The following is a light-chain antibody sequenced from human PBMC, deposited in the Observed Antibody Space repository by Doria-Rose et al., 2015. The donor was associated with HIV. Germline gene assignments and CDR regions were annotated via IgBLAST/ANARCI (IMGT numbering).Light chain of an antibody. Sequence: TQSPGTLSLSPGERATLSCRASQSFSSTYLAWYQQKPGQAPSLLIYDGSTRATGIPDGFSASGSGTDFTLTINRLEPEDFALYYCHLYGTSWTFGQGTKVEI. V-gene: IGKV3-20*01. CDR1: QSFSSTY. CDR2: DGS. CDR3: HLYGTSWT. J-gene: IGKJ1*01.